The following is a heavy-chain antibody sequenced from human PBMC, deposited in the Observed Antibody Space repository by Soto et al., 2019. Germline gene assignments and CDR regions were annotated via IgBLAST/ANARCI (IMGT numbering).Heavy chain of an antibody. D-gene: IGHD7-27*01. CDR2: IWSDGSRG. CDR1: RLTFSAHD. CDR3: AGEPNWGAYDMDV. J-gene: IGHJ6*02. V-gene: IGHV3-33*01. Sequence: QVQLVESGGGVVQPGTSLRLSCAASRLTFSAHDMHWVRQAPGKGLEWVALIWSDGSRGFYADSVKGRFTISRDNFKNTLYLQMNSLGAEYTAVYYCAGEPNWGAYDMDVWGQGTTVTVSS.